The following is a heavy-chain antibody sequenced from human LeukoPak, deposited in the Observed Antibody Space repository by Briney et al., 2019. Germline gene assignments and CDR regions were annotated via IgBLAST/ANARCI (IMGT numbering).Heavy chain of an antibody. CDR2: IKQDGSEK. D-gene: IGHD3-10*01. V-gene: IGHV3-7*01. CDR3: ARAGPFGESYFDY. CDR1: GFTFSSYW. J-gene: IGHJ4*02. Sequence: GGSLRLSCAASGFTFSSYWMSWVRQAPGEGLEWVANIKQDGSEKYYVDSVKGRFTISRDNAKNSLYLQMNSLRAEDTAVYYCARAGPFGESYFDYWGQGTLVTVSS.